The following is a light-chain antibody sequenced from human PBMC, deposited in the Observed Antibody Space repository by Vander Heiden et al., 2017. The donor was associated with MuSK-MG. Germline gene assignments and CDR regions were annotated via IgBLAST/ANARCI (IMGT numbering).Light chain of an antibody. J-gene: IGKJ3*01. CDR3: QQDYSTEVT. Sequence: DIQMTQSPSSLSASVGDRVTITCRASQGISNSLAWYQQKPGKAPKLLLYAASRLESGVPSRFSGSGSGTDYTLTISSRQPEDFATYYCQQDYSTEVTFGHGTKVDIK. CDR1: QGISNS. CDR2: AAS. V-gene: IGKV1-NL1*01.